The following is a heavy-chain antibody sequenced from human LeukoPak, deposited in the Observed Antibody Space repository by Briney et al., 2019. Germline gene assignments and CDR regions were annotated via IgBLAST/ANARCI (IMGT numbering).Heavy chain of an antibody. D-gene: IGHD3-3*01. Sequence: PSETLSLTCTVSGGSISSGGYYWSWIRQPAGKGLEWIGRIYTSGSTNYNPSLKSRVTISVDTSKNQFSLKLSSVTAADTAVYYCARESITIFGVVIADYWGQGTLVTVSS. J-gene: IGHJ4*02. CDR2: IYTSGST. CDR3: ARESITIFGVVIADY. V-gene: IGHV4-61*02. CDR1: GGSISSGGYY.